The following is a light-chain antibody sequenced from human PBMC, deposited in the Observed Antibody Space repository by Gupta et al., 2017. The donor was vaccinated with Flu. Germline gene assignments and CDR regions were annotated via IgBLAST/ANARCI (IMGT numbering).Light chain of an antibody. CDR1: QSVSSTY. CDR3: QQDGSSPIT. J-gene: IGKJ5*01. CDR2: DTS. V-gene: IGKV3-20*01. Sequence: GTLSLSPGERATLSCRASQSVSSTYLAWYQQKPGQAPRLLIYDTSSRATGIPDRVSGSGSGTDFTLTISRLEPEDFALYYCQQDGSSPITFGQGTQLQIK.